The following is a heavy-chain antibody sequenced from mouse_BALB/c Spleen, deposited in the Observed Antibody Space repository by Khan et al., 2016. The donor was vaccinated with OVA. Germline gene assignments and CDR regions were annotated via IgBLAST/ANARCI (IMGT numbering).Heavy chain of an antibody. J-gene: IGHJ2*01. D-gene: IGHD1-1*01. Sequence: EVQLQESGPGLVKPSQSLSLTCTVTGYSITSDYAWNWIRQFPGNKVEWMGYISYSGNTKYNPSLKSRISITRDTSKNQFFLQLNSVTTEDTATYYCARIYGGDFDYWGQGTTLTVSS. CDR3: ARIYGGDFDY. V-gene: IGHV3-2*02. CDR2: ISYSGNT. CDR1: GYSITSDYA.